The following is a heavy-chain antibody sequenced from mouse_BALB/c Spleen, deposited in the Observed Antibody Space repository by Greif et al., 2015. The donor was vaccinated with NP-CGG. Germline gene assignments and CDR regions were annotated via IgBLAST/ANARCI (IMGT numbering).Heavy chain of an antibody. D-gene: IGHD2-4*01. V-gene: IGHV2-9*02. J-gene: IGHJ2*01. CDR3: ARERSMITYYFDY. CDR1: GFSLTSYG. CDR2: IWAGGST. Sequence: VQRVESGPGLVAPSQSLSITCTVSGFSLTSYGVHWVRQPPGKGLEWLGVIWAGGSTNYNSALMSRLSISKDNSKSQVFLKMNSLQTDDTAMYYCARERSMITYYFDYWGQGTTLTVPS.